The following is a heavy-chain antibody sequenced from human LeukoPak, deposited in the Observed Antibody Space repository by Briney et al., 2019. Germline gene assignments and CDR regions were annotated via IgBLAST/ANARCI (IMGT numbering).Heavy chain of an antibody. Sequence: GGSLRLSCAASGFTFSSYSMNWVRQAPGKGLEWVSYISSSGSTKYYADSVKGRFTISRDNAQNSLYLQMNSLRDEDTAVYYCAIEGYCSGGTCYTNWFDTWGQGALVTVSS. CDR1: GFTFSSYS. CDR3: AIEGYCSGGTCYTNWFDT. D-gene: IGHD2-15*01. J-gene: IGHJ5*02. CDR2: ISSSGSTK. V-gene: IGHV3-48*02.